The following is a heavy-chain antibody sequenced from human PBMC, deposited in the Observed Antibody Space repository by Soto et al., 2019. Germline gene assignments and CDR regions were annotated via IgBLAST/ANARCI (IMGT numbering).Heavy chain of an antibody. CDR2: ITSSSSYI. Sequence: GGSLRLSCASSGFTFSAYDMNWVRQAPGKGLEWVSSITSSSSYINYAESVKGRFTISRDNARNSLFLDMSSLTAGDTAVYYCARDLDAYHPALGYWGQGTLVTVSS. J-gene: IGHJ4*02. D-gene: IGHD3-3*01. V-gene: IGHV3-21*01. CDR3: ARDLDAYHPALGY. CDR1: GFTFSAYD.